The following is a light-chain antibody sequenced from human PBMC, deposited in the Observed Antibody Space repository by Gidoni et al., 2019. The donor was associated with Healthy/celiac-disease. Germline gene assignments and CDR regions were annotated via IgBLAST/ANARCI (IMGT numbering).Light chain of an antibody. Sequence: DIVLTQSPGTLSLSPGERATLSCRASQSVSSSYLAWYQQKPGQAPRLLIYGASSRATGIPDSFSGSGSGTDFTLTISRLEPEDFAVYYCQQYGSSSWTFGQGTKVEIK. V-gene: IGKV3-20*01. CDR3: QQYGSSSWT. CDR2: GAS. J-gene: IGKJ1*01. CDR1: QSVSSSY.